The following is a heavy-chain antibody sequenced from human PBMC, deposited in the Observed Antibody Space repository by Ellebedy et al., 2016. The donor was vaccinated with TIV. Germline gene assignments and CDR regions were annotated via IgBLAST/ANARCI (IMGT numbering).Heavy chain of an antibody. CDR1: GGSISSSSYY. Sequence: SETLSLXCTVSGGSISSSSYYWGWIRQPPGKGLEWIGSIYYSGSTYYNPSLKSRVTISVDKSKNQFSLKLSSVTAADTAVYYCARALNYGDYFFDYWGQGTLVTVSS. D-gene: IGHD4-17*01. CDR3: ARALNYGDYFFDY. CDR2: IYYSGST. J-gene: IGHJ4*02. V-gene: IGHV4-39*07.